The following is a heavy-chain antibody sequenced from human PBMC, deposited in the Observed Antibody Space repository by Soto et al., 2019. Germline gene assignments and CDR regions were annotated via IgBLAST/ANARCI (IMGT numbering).Heavy chain of an antibody. V-gene: IGHV4-30-4*01. D-gene: IGHD6-13*01. CDR1: GGSISSGDYY. Sequence: PSETLSLTCTVSGGSISSGDYYWSWIRQPPGKGLEWIGYIYYSGSTYYNPSLKSRVTISVDTSKNQFSLKLSSVTAADTAVYYCARDHSVAAAGGWFDLWGQGTLVTVSS. CDR2: IYYSGST. CDR3: ARDHSVAAAGGWFDL. J-gene: IGHJ5*02.